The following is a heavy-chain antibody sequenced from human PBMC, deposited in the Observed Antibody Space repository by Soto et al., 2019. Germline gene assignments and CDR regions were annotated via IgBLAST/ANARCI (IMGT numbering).Heavy chain of an antibody. CDR2: IFPYNGKT. CDR3: AILGGTAATTPYFDS. J-gene: IGHJ4*02. Sequence: ASVKVSCKASGYTFTTYGIDWVRQAPGQGLEWMGWIFPYNGKTKYPQNLQGRVTVTTDTSTTTAYMELRSLRSDDTAVYYCAILGGTAATTPYFDSWGQGTVVTVS. D-gene: IGHD6-25*01. CDR1: GYTFTTYG. V-gene: IGHV1-18*01.